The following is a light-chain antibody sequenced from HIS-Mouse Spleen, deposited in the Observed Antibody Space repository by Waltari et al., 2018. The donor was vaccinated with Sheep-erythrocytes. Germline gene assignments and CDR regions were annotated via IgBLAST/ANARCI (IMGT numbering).Light chain of an antibody. CDR2: DVS. CDR1: SRYVRVYNY. V-gene: IGLV2-11*02. CDR3: CSYAGSYNHV. J-gene: IGLJ1*01. Sequence: QSALTQPRSVSGSPGQSVTISCTGTSRYVRVYNYVSWYQQHPGKAPKLMIYDVSKRPSGVPDRFSGSKSGNTASLTISGLQAEDEADYYCCSYAGSYNHVFATGTKVTVL.